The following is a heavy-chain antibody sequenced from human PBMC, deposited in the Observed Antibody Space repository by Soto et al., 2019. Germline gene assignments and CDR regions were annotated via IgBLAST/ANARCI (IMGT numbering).Heavy chain of an antibody. J-gene: IGHJ6*03. Sequence: ASVKVSCKASGYTFTSYDINWVRQATGQGLEWMGWMNPNSGNTGYAQKFQGRVTMTRNTSISTAYMELSSLRSEDTAVYYCARGPRDYDYIWGSYRPKGGLQWPYYYYYYMDVWGKGTTVTVSS. CDR1: GYTFTSYD. V-gene: IGHV1-8*01. D-gene: IGHD3-16*02. CDR3: ARGPRDYDYIWGSYRPKGGLQWPYYYYYYMDV. CDR2: MNPNSGNT.